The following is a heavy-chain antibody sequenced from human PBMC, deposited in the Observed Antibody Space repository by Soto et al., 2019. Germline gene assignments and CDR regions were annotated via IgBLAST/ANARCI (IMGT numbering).Heavy chain of an antibody. V-gene: IGHV5-51*01. Sequence: GESLKISCKGSGYSFTSYWIGWVRQMPGKGLEWMGIIYPGDSDTRYSPSFQGQVTISADKSISTAYLQWSSLKASDTAMYYCARPLRHYYDSSGSPDAFDIWGQGTMVTGSS. CDR1: GYSFTSYW. CDR3: ARPLRHYYDSSGSPDAFDI. CDR2: IYPGDSDT. D-gene: IGHD3-22*01. J-gene: IGHJ3*02.